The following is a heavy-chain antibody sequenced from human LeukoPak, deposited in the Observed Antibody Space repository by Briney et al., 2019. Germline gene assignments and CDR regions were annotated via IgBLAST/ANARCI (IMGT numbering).Heavy chain of an antibody. V-gene: IGHV3-30*02. J-gene: IGHJ6*02. CDR2: IRYDGSNK. CDR3: AKEARNYYYGMVV. Sequence: GGSLRLSCAASGFTFSSYGMHWVRQAPGKGLEWVAFIRYDGSNKYYADSVKGRFTISRDNSKSTLYLQMNSLRAEDTAVYYCAKEARNYYYGMVVWGQGTTVTVSS. CDR1: GFTFSSYG.